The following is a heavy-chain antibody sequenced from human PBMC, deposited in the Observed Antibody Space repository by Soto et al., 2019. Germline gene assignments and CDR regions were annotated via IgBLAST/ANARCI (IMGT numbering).Heavy chain of an antibody. CDR2: ISGSGGST. Sequence: QAGGSLRLSCAASGFTFSSYAMSWVRQAPGKGLEWVSAISGSGGSTYYADSVKGRFTISRDNSKNTLYLQMNSLRAEDTAVYYCAKDGIGAQHYDFWSGYYSRGYYYGMDVWGQGTTVTVSS. CDR3: AKDGIGAQHYDFWSGYYSRGYYYGMDV. CDR1: GFTFSSYA. D-gene: IGHD3-3*01. V-gene: IGHV3-23*01. J-gene: IGHJ6*02.